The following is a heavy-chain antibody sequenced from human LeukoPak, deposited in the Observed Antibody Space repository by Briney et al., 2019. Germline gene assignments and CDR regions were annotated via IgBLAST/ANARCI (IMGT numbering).Heavy chain of an antibody. Sequence: PSETPSLTCAVYGGSFSGYYWSWIRQPPGKGLEWIGEINHSGSTNYNPSLKSRVTISVDTSKNQFSLKLSSVTAADTAVYYCAVMPCGGDCYFEYFQHWGQGTLVTVSS. J-gene: IGHJ1*01. V-gene: IGHV4-34*01. CDR1: GGSFSGYY. CDR3: AVMPCGGDCYFEYFQH. CDR2: INHSGST. D-gene: IGHD2-21*02.